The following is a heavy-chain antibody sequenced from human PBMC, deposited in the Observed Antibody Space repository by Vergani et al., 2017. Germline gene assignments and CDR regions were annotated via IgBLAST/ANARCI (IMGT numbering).Heavy chain of an antibody. CDR2: IYPGDSET. Sequence: EEQLIQSGPAVRKPGDSLRISCKGSGFSFTSSWIGWVRQRPGKGLEWMGIIYPGDSETRYSTSFQGQVTISADRSKSTTYLQWASLKASDTAVYYCARRQYIGSWVASYFDPWGQGTRVTVSS. CDR1: GFSFTSSW. D-gene: IGHD1-26*01. CDR3: ARRQYIGSWVASYFDP. V-gene: IGHV5-51*01. J-gene: IGHJ5*02.